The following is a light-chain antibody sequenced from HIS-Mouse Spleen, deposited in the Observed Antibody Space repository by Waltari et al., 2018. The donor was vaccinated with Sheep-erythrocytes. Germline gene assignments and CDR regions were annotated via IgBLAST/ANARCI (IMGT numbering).Light chain of an antibody. CDR2: EDN. Sequence: NFMLTQPHSVSESPGKTVTISCTRSSGSLASNYLQWYHQRPGSAPTTVIYEDNQRPSGVPDRFSGSIDSSSNSASLTISGLKTEDEADYYCQSYDSSNHGVFGGGTKLTVL. CDR1: SGSLASNY. J-gene: IGLJ3*02. CDR3: QSYDSSNHGV. V-gene: IGLV6-57*04.